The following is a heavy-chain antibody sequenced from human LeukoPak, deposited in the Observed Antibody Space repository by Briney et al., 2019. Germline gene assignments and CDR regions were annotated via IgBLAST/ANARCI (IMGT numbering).Heavy chain of an antibody. V-gene: IGHV3-7*01. D-gene: IGHD2-2*01. CDR1: GFSLRSYW. Sequence: PGGSLRLSCVASGFSLRSYWMSWVRQAPGKGLECVANIKQDGSEKFYVDSVKGRFTISRDNAENSLYLQMNSLRVEDMAVYYCARIYCSSTNCDRWNAFDIWGQGTMVTGSS. CDR3: ARIYCSSTNCDRWNAFDI. CDR2: IKQDGSEK. J-gene: IGHJ3*02.